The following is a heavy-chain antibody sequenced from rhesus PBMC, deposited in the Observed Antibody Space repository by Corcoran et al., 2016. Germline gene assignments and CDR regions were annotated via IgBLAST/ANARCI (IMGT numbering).Heavy chain of an antibody. CDR2: IYGGGGST. J-gene: IGHJ4*01. CDR3: ARGTVTTYFDY. D-gene: IGHD4-23*01. CDR1: GGSISDSYY. Sequence: QVQLQESGPGLVKPSETLSLTCAASGGSISDSYYWSWIRQPPGKGLEWIGYIYGGGGSTYYNPSLKSRVTISTDPSKNQFSLKLSSVTAADTAVYYCARGTVTTYFDYWGQGVLVTVSS. V-gene: IGHV4-106*01.